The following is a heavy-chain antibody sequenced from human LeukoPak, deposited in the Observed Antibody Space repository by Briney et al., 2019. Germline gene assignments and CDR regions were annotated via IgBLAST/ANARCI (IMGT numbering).Heavy chain of an antibody. V-gene: IGHV3-7*05. J-gene: IGHJ4*02. Sequence: GGSLRLSCAASGFTFSSYWMTWVRQAPGKGLEWVANIKQDGSEKYYVDSVKGRFTISRDNSKNTLYLQMNSLRAEDTAVYYCAKKGVLTGYSSYLGNFDYWGQGTLVTVSS. CDR3: AKKGVLTGYSSYLGNFDY. CDR1: GFTFSSYW. D-gene: IGHD3-9*01. CDR2: IKQDGSEK.